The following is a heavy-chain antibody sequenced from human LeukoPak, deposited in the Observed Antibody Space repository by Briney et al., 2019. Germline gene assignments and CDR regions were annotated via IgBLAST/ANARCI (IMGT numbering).Heavy chain of an antibody. CDR2: IYYSGST. CDR1: GGSISSYY. CDR3: AGDLHDYGDYYFDY. J-gene: IGHJ4*02. Sequence: PSETLSLTCTVSGGSISSYYWSWIRQPPGKGLEWIGYIYYSGSTNYNPSLKSRVTISVDTSKNQFSLKLSSVTAADTAVYYCAGDLHDYGDYYFDYWGQGTLVTVSS. D-gene: IGHD4-17*01. V-gene: IGHV4-59*01.